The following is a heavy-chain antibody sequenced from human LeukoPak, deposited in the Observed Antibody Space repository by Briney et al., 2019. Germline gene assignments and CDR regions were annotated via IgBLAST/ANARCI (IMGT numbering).Heavy chain of an antibody. CDR1: GFTFSNAW. J-gene: IGHJ4*02. Sequence: PGGSLRLSCAASGFTFSNAWMSWVRQAPGKGLEWVGRIKSKTDGGTTDYAAPVKGRFTISRDDSKNTLYLQMNSLKTEDTAVYYCTTDPVDYYDSSGPAIKDYWGQGTLVTVSS. D-gene: IGHD3-22*01. V-gene: IGHV3-15*01. CDR2: IKSKTDGGTT. CDR3: TTDPVDYYDSSGPAIKDY.